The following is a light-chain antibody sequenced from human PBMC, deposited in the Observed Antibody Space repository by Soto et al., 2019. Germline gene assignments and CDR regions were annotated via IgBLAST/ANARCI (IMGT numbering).Light chain of an antibody. Sequence: DIVMTQSPDSLAVSLGERATINCKSSQSLLSSSDKRNLLAWYQQKPGQPPKLLIYWSSFRESGVTDRFSGSGSGTDFTLTISSLQAEDVAVYYCQHHYSDPVTFGQGTRLGIK. CDR2: WSS. CDR1: QSLLSSSDKRNL. CDR3: QHHYSDPVT. V-gene: IGKV4-1*01. J-gene: IGKJ5*01.